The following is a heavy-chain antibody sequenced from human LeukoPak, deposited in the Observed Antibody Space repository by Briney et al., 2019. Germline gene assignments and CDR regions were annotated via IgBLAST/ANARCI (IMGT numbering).Heavy chain of an antibody. CDR1: GGSISSYY. J-gene: IGHJ3*02. V-gene: IGHV4-59*01. D-gene: IGHD3-22*01. CDR3: AREKIRYYYDSSGLRAFDI. CDR2: IYYSGST. Sequence: SETLSLTCTVSGGSISSYYWSWIRQPPGKGLEWIGYIYYSGSTNYNPSLKSRVTISVGTSKNQFSLKLSSVTAADTAVYYCAREKIRYYYDSSGLRAFDIWGQGTMVTVSS.